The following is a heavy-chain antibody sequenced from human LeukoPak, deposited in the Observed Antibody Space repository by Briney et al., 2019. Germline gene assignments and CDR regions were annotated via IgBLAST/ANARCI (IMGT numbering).Heavy chain of an antibody. D-gene: IGHD4-17*01. CDR1: GFTFSSYW. CDR3: ARGSYVDYVRFDY. CDR2: IKQDGSEK. V-gene: IGHV3-7*04. J-gene: IGHJ4*02. Sequence: HPGGSLRLSCAASGFTFSSYWMSWVRQAPGKGLEWVANIKQDGSEKYYVDSVKGRFTISRDNAKNSLYLQMNSLRAEDTAVYYCARGSYVDYVRFDYWGQGTLVTVSS.